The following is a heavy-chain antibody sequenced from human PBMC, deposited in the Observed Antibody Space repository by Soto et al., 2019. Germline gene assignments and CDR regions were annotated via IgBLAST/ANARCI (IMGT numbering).Heavy chain of an antibody. J-gene: IGHJ5*02. CDR3: ARTRIAAAGTPWFDP. CDR2: IFSNDEK. D-gene: IGHD6-13*01. V-gene: IGHV2-26*01. Sequence: QVTLKESGPVLVKPTETLTLTCTVSGFSLSNARMGVSWIRQPPGKALEWLAHIFSNDEKSYSTSLKSRLTISKDTSKSQVVLTMTNMDPVDTATYYCARTRIAAAGTPWFDPWGQGTLVTVSS. CDR1: GFSLSNARMG.